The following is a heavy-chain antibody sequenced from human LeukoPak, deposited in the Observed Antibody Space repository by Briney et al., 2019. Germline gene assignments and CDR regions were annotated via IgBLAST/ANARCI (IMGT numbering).Heavy chain of an antibody. V-gene: IGHV4-39*01. CDR1: GGSISSSSYY. J-gene: IGHJ4*02. D-gene: IGHD1-26*01. CDR2: IYYSGST. Sequence: SETLSLTCTVSGGSISSSSYYWGWIRQPPGKGLEWIGSIYYSGSTYYNPSLKSRVTISVDTSKNQFSLKLSSVTAADTAVYYCARHSGWELPGRGQFDYWGQGTLVTVSS. CDR3: ARHSGWELPGRGQFDY.